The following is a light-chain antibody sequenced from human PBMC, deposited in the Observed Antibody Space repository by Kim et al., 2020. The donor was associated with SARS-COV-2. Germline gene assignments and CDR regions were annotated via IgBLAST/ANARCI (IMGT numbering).Light chain of an antibody. CDR3: QQYQLWYT. V-gene: IGKV3-15*01. Sequence: EIVMTQSPATLSVSPGERATLSCRASQNIYNKLAWYQQKPGQAPRLVIYDASTRATSFPARFSGSGSGTEVTLTISSLQYEDFVVYYCQQYQLWYTCGQGNKLEIK. CDR2: DAS. CDR1: QNIYNK. J-gene: IGKJ2*01.